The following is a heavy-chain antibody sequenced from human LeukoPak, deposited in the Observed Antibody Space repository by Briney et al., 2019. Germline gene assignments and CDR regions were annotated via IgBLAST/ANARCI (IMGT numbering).Heavy chain of an antibody. CDR3: AKVGRGIAARLGVYYFDY. J-gene: IGHJ4*02. Sequence: GRSLRLSCAASGFTFSSYAMSWVRQAPGKGLEWVSAISGSGGSTYYAASVKGRFTISRDNFKNTLYLQMNSLRAEDTAVYYCAKVGRGIAARLGVYYFDYWGQGTLVTVSS. CDR2: ISGSGGST. V-gene: IGHV3-23*01. CDR1: GFTFSSYA. D-gene: IGHD6-6*01.